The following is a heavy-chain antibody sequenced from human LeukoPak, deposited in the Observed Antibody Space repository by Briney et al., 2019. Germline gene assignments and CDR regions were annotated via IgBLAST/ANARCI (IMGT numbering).Heavy chain of an antibody. CDR3: ARDLGYSSSPGEDV. J-gene: IGHJ6*02. D-gene: IGHD6-6*01. CDR1: GYTFTGYY. V-gene: IGHV1-2*02. CDR2: INPNSGGT. Sequence: ASVKVSCKASGYTFTGYYMHWVRQAPGQGLEWMGWINPNSGGTNYAQKFQGRVTMTRDTSISTAYMELSRLRSDDTAEYYCARDLGYSSSPGEDVWGQGTTVTVSS.